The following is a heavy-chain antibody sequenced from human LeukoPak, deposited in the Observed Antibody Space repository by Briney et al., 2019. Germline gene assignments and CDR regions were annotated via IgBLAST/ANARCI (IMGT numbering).Heavy chain of an antibody. CDR1: GGSFSGYY. CDR2: INHSGST. J-gene: IGHJ6*02. D-gene: IGHD3-3*01. Sequence: SETLSLTCAVYGGSFSGYYWSWIRQPPGKGLEWIGEINHSGSTNYNPSLKSRVTISVDTSKNQFSLKLSSVTAADTAAYYCARVRRQFLSITIFGVSGMDVWGQGTTVTVSS. CDR3: ARVRRQFLSITIFGVSGMDV. V-gene: IGHV4-34*01.